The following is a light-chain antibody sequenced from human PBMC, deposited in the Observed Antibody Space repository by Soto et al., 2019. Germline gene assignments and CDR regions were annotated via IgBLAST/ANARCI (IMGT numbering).Light chain of an antibody. CDR1: QSVSRSN. CDR3: ELYGSSPPSIT. Sequence: EVVLTQSPDTLSLSPGERATVSCRASQSVSRSNLAWYQHKPCQAPRLLSYGTSNRATGIPDRFIGRGSGTDLTLTISSLEPEDFAVYYCELYGSSPPSITFGQGTRLEIK. CDR2: GTS. V-gene: IGKV3-20*01. J-gene: IGKJ5*01.